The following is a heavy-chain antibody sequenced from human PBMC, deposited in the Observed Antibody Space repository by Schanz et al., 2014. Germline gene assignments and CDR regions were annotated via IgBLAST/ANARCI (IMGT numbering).Heavy chain of an antibody. V-gene: IGHV3-66*01. CDR1: GFTVSSNH. J-gene: IGHJ4*02. Sequence: EGQLAESGGGLVQPGGSLRLPCAVSGFTVSSNHMSWVRQAPGKGLEWVSVIYSGIGAYYADSVKDRFTVSRDNSKNTVYLQMNRLRAEDTVVYYCARVHHYDPSGWGYFDYWGQGALVTVSS. CDR2: IYSGIGA. D-gene: IGHD3-22*01. CDR3: ARVHHYDPSGWGYFDY.